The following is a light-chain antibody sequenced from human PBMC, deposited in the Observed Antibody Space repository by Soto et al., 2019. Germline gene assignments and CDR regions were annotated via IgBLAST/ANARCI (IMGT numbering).Light chain of an antibody. Sequence: DIQMIQSPSSLSASVGDRVTITCRASQGISNNLAWYQQKPGKVPKLLIYGASTLQSGVPSRFSGSRSGTDFTLTISSLQPEDVATYYCQKYDSAPLTFGQGTKVDFK. CDR2: GAS. CDR3: QKYDSAPLT. CDR1: QGISNN. V-gene: IGKV1-27*01. J-gene: IGKJ1*01.